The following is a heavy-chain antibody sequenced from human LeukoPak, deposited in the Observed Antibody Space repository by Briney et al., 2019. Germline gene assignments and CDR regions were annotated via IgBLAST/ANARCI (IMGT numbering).Heavy chain of an antibody. V-gene: IGHV1-24*01. CDR2: FDPEDGET. D-gene: IGHD3-22*01. J-gene: IGHJ4*02. CDR1: GYTLTELS. Sequence: ASVKVSCKVSGYTLTELSMHWVRQAPGKGLEWMGGFDPEDGETIYAQKFQGRVTMTEDTSTDTAYMELSSLRSEDTAVYYCATGEAFRDYDASSGYYYGGQGTLVTVSS. CDR3: ATGEAFRDYDASSGYYY.